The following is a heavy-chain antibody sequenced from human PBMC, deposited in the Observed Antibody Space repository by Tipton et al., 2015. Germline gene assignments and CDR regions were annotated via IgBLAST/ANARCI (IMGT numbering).Heavy chain of an antibody. V-gene: IGHV1-8*01. CDR3: ARENSIWYPYCDH. CDR2: MSANSGVT. J-gene: IGHJ4*02. Sequence: QLVQSGAEVKKPGASVKVSCKASGYTFTSYDINWFRQATGQGLEWMGWMSANSGVTGYAQKFQGRVTMTRDTSVRTAYMELSSLRSDDTAFYFCARENSIWYPYCDHWGQGTLVTVAS. CDR1: GYTFTSYD. D-gene: IGHD6-13*01.